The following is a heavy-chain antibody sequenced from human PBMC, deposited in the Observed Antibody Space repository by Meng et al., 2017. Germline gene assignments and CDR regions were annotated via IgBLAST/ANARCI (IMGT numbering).Heavy chain of an antibody. CDR1: GFTVSSNY. J-gene: IGHJ5*02. Sequence: GESLKISCAASGFTVSSNYMSWVRQAPGKGLEWVSVIYSGGSTYYADSVKGRFTISRDNSKNTLYLQMNSLRAEDTAVYYCARATRDSSSWYGFDPWGQGNPVTVSS. D-gene: IGHD6-13*01. CDR2: IYSGGST. V-gene: IGHV3-66*02. CDR3: ARATRDSSSWYGFDP.